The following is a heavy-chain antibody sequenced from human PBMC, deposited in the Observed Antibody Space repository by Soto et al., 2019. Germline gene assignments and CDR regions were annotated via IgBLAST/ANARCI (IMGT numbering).Heavy chain of an antibody. V-gene: IGHV3-21*01. Sequence: GGSLRLSCAVSGFTFTNYVINWVRQAPGKGLEWVSSVSNSDYKYYSDSLKGRFTISSDNTNNSESLLMKTLRAEDTAVNYCAREDSIILPSVSEYWGQGTLVTVSS. CDR1: GFTFTNYV. CDR3: AREDSIILPSVSEY. CDR2: VSNSDYK. D-gene: IGHD3-22*01. J-gene: IGHJ4*02.